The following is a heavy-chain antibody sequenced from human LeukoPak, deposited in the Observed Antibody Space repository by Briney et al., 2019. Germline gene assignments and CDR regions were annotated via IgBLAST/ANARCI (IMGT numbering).Heavy chain of an antibody. J-gene: IGHJ4*02. D-gene: IGHD5-12*01. Sequence: SETLSLTCDISGRSISRGSYWGWIRRPPGKGLEWIGNIDHAGSPYYNPSLRSRVTISVDTSNNQFSLKLSSVTAPDTAVYYCARDRSGDGDFDSWGQGTLVTVSS. CDR1: GRSISRGSY. CDR2: IDHAGSP. CDR3: ARDRSGDGDFDS. V-gene: IGHV4-38-2*02.